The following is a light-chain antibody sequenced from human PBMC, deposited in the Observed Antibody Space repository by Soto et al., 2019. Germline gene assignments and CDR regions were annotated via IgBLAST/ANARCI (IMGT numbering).Light chain of an antibody. Sequence: EIVLTQSPATVSLSPGERVTLSCWASQSLSSYLAWYQQKPGQAPRLLIYDASNRANGIPARFTGSGSGTDFTLTISSLEPEDFAVYFCQQRAGWPPTFGGGTKVDIK. CDR3: QQRAGWPPT. J-gene: IGKJ4*01. CDR1: QSLSSY. CDR2: DAS. V-gene: IGKV3-11*01.